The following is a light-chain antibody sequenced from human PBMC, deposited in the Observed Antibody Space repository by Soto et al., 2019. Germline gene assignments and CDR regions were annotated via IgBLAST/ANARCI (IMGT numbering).Light chain of an antibody. J-gene: IGKJ1*01. CDR3: QQRGDRRT. Sequence: EIVLTQSPGTLSLSPGERATLSCRASQSVSTYLAWYQQKLGQAPRLLIYGASNRATGIPARFSGSGSGTDFTLTISSLEPEDFAVYYCQQRGDRRTFGQATKVEIK. CDR1: QSVSTY. CDR2: GAS. V-gene: IGKV3-11*01.